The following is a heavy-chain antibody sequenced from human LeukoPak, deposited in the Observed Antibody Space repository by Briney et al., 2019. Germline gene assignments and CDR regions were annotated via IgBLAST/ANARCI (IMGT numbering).Heavy chain of an antibody. CDR2: ISGTGGST. D-gene: IGHD3-22*01. CDR3: AKHRYVSSGYYFDS. Sequence: GGSLRLSCAASGFTFNSFAMTWVRQAPGKGLEWVSSISGTGGSTYYADSVNGRFTISRDNSKNTLYPQMNSLRAEDTALYYCAKHRYVSSGYYFDSWGQGTLVTVSS. V-gene: IGHV3-23*01. CDR1: GFTFNSFA. J-gene: IGHJ4*02.